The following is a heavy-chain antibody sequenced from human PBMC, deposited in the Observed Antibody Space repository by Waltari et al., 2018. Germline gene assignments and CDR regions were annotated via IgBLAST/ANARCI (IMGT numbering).Heavy chain of an antibody. D-gene: IGHD3-9*01. Sequence: QVQLQESGPGLVKPSETLSLTCTVSGGSISSYYWSWIRKPPGKGLEWIGYIYYSGSTNYNPSLKSRVTISVDTSKNQFSLKLSSVTAADTAVYYCARDKRYSDGYYYYMDVWGKGTTVTVSS. CDR2: IYYSGST. V-gene: IGHV4-59*01. CDR1: GGSISSYY. CDR3: ARDKRYSDGYYYYMDV. J-gene: IGHJ6*03.